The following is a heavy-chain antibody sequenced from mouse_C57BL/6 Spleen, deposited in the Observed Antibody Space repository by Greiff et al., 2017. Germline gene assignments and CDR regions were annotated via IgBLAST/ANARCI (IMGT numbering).Heavy chain of an antibody. CDR3: ASNYGQPGDY. D-gene: IGHD1-1*02. V-gene: IGHV14-3*01. J-gene: IGHJ2*01. CDR1: GIHIQNTY. CDR2: IAPANGNT. Sequence: VQLQQSMAELVRPVASVKLSCTASGIHIQNTYMPWVKQRPEQCLELIGRIAPANGNTKYAPKFQGKATITADTSSNTAYLQLSSLTSEDTAIYYCASNYGQPGDYWGQGTTLTVSS.